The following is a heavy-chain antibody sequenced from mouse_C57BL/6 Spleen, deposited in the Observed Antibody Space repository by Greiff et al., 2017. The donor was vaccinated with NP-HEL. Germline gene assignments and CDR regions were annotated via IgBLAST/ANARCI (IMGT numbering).Heavy chain of an antibody. CDR1: GFTFSSYG. CDR2: ISSGGSYT. J-gene: IGHJ3*01. CDR3: ARQGSSGYVFAY. V-gene: IGHV5-6*01. D-gene: IGHD3-2*02. Sequence: EVHLVESGGDLVKPGGSLKLSCAASGFTFSSYGMSWVRQTPDKRLEWVATISSGGSYTYYPDSVKGRFTISRDNAKKTLYLQMSSLKSEDTAMYYCARQGSSGYVFAYWGQRTLVTVSA.